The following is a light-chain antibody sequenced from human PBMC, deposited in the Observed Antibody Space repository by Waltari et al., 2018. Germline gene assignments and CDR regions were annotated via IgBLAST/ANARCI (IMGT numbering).Light chain of an antibody. J-gene: IGLJ2*01. CDR3: SSYTSSSTLV. CDR2: DVS. CDR1: SSDVGGYNY. Sequence: QSALTQPASASGSPGQSITISCTGTSSDVGGYNYASWYQQHPGKAPKLMIYDVSNRPSGVSNRFSGSKSGNTASLTISGLQAEDEADYYCSSYTSSSTLVFGGGTKLTVL. V-gene: IGLV2-14*03.